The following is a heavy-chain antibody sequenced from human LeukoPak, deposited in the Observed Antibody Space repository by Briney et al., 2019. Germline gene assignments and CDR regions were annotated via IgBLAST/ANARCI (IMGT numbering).Heavy chain of an antibody. CDR3: ARVGPDSSGYYLRRYDTFDI. Sequence: GGSLRLSCAPSGFTFNNYAMSWVRQAPGKGLDWVSAISGRGGSTYYAASVKGRFTISRGNSKNTLYLQMNSLRADDTAIFYCARVGPDSSGYYLRRYDTFDIWGQGTMVTVSS. CDR2: ISGRGGST. CDR1: GFTFNNYA. V-gene: IGHV3-23*01. J-gene: IGHJ3*02. D-gene: IGHD3-22*01.